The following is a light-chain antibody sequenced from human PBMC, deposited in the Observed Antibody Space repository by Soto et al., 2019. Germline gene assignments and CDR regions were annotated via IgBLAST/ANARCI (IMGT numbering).Light chain of an antibody. J-gene: IGLJ2*01. CDR2: EVS. CDR1: SADVGSYNL. Sequence: QSALTQPASVSGSPGQSITISCIGTSADVGSYNLVSWYQQHPGKAPKLMIYEVSKRPSGVSNRFSGSKSGNTASLTISGLQAEDEADYSCCSYAGSSTHVVFGGGTKLTVL. CDR3: CSYAGSSTHVV. V-gene: IGLV2-23*02.